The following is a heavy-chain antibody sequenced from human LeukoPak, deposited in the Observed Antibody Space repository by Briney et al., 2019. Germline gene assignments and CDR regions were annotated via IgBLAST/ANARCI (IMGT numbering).Heavy chain of an antibody. CDR2: ISGSGGTT. J-gene: IGHJ4*02. CDR3: AKERTSSVTTPYADY. D-gene: IGHD4-17*01. V-gene: IGHV3-23*01. Sequence: GGSLRLSCAASGFTFSNSAMSWVRQAPGKGLEWVSAISGSGGTTYYADSVKGRFTISRDNSKNTLYLQMNSLRAEDTAVYYCAKERTSSVTTPYADYWGQGTLVTVSS. CDR1: GFTFSNSA.